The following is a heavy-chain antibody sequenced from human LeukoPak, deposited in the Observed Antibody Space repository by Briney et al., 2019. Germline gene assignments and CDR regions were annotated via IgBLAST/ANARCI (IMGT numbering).Heavy chain of an antibody. Sequence: ASVKVSCKASGYTFTSYDINWVRQATGQGLEWMGWMNPNSGNTGYAQKFQGRVTMTRNTSISTAYMELSSLRSEDTAVYYCARGSRVDTAMVLGSVDYWGQGTLVTVSS. J-gene: IGHJ4*02. D-gene: IGHD5-18*01. CDR1: GYTFTSYD. V-gene: IGHV1-8*01. CDR3: ARGSRVDTAMVLGSVDY. CDR2: MNPNSGNT.